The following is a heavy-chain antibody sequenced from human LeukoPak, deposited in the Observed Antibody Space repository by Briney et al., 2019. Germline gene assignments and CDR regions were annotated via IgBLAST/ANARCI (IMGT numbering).Heavy chain of an antibody. J-gene: IGHJ6*03. CDR2: NNPISGNR. CDR1: GYTFTSHD. D-gene: IGHD1-1*01. Sequence: ASVKVSCKVSGYTFTSHDINWVRRATGQGLEWMGWNNPISGNRDYAQQFQGRVTMTMDTSIGTAYMEVSSLRSDDTAVYYCARAVASTGSKGYSYYMDVWGTGTTVTVSS. CDR3: ARAVASTGSKGYSYYMDV. V-gene: IGHV1-8*01.